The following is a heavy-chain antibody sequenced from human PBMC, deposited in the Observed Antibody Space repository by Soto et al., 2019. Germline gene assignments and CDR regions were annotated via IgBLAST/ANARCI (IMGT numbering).Heavy chain of an antibody. Sequence: EVQLVESGGGLVQPGGSLRLSCAASGFTVSSNYMSWVRQAPGKGLEWVSVIYSGGSTYYADSVKGRFTISRDNSKNTLYLQMNSLRAEDTAVYYCARTDYYGSGSYYTLPGGRPDVWGKGTTVTVSS. J-gene: IGHJ6*04. CDR3: ARTDYYGSGSYYTLPGGRPDV. CDR2: IYSGGST. CDR1: GFTVSSNY. D-gene: IGHD3-10*01. V-gene: IGHV3-66*01.